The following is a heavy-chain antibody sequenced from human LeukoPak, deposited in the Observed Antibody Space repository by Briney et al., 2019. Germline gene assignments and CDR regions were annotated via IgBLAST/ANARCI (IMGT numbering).Heavy chain of an antibody. D-gene: IGHD3-10*01. V-gene: IGHV3-23*01. CDR1: GFTFSNYA. CDR2: VSGGGDST. CDR3: AKHSAHSYYYGSGSYYQF. Sequence: TGGSLRLSCAASGFTFSNYAMSWVRQAPGKGLEGVSAVSGGGDSTYYADAAKGGFTISRANSRNTVYLQMSSLRAEDTALYYCAKHSAHSYYYGSGSYYQFWGQGTLVTVSS. J-gene: IGHJ4*02.